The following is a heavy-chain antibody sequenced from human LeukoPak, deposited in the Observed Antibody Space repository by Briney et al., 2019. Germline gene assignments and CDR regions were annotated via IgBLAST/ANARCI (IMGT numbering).Heavy chain of an antibody. D-gene: IGHD3-10*01. Sequence: SETLSLTCTVSGGSISSSSYYWGWIRQPPGKGLEWIGSIYYSGSTYYNPSLKNRVTISVDTSKNQFSLKLSSVTAADTAVYYCARHSSGGLTSGFDYWGQGTLVTVSS. CDR3: ARHSSGGLTSGFDY. CDR1: GGSISSSSYY. CDR2: IYYSGST. V-gene: IGHV4-39*01. J-gene: IGHJ4*02.